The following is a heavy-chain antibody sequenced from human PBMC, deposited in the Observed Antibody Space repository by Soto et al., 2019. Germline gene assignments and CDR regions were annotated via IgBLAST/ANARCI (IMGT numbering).Heavy chain of an antibody. CDR2: IYWDDDK. CDR1: GISLTTNGVG. Sequence: QITLKESGPTRVKPTQTLTLTCTFSGISLTTNGVGVGWIRQPPGKALEWLALIYWDDDKRYSPSLRTRLTITKYPSQNQVDLTMTNMDPVDTATYFCAHSLWRGYKAWFDSWGQGTLVTVSS. CDR3: AHSLWRGYKAWFDS. D-gene: IGHD3-3*01. J-gene: IGHJ5*01. V-gene: IGHV2-5*02.